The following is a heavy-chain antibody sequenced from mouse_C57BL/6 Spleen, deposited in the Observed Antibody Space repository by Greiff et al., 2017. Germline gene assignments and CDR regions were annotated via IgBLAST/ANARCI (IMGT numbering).Heavy chain of an antibody. Sequence: VQLQQSGAELAKPGASVKLSCTASGYTFTSYWMHWVKQRPGQGLEWIGYINPSSGYTKYTQKFKDKATLTADKSSSTAYIQLSSLTYEDSADYYCARYYSYAMDYWGQGNSVTVSS. D-gene: IGHD1-1*01. CDR3: ARYYSYAMDY. CDR2: INPSSGYT. CDR1: GYTFTSYW. J-gene: IGHJ4*01. V-gene: IGHV1-7*01.